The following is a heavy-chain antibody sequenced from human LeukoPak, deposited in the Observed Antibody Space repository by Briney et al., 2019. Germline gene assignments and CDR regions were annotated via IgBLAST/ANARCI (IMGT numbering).Heavy chain of an antibody. CDR1: GFTFSDHD. CDR3: ASGYNYGLDS. J-gene: IGHJ4*02. V-gene: IGHV3-11*04. D-gene: IGHD5-18*01. CDR2: ISSSGSTM. Sequence: PGGSLRLSCAASGFTFSDHDMDWVRQAPGKGLEWVSYISSSGSTMHLADSVKGRFTISRDNAKNSVYLQMNSLRAEDTAIYYCASGYNYGLDSWGQGTLVTVSS.